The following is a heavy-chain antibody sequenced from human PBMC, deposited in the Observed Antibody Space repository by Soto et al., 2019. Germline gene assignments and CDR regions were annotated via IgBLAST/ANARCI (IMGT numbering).Heavy chain of an antibody. CDR1: GFTFSNAW. D-gene: IGHD5-18*01. CDR3: TSGGYSRSYYYSGMEV. J-gene: IGHJ6*02. CDR2: IKSKTDGGTT. V-gene: IGHV3-15*07. Sequence: PGGSRRLSCAAAGFTFSNAWMNWVRQAPGKGLEWVGRIKSKTDGGTTDYAAPVKGRFTISRDDSKNTRYLQMNSLKTEDTAVYYCTSGGYSRSYYYSGMEVWGQGTTVTVSS.